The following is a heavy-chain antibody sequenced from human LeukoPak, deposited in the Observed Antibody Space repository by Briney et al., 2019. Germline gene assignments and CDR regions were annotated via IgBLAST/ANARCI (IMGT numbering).Heavy chain of an antibody. CDR3: ASSRTYYYDSSGYRSMN. Sequence: SETLSLTCAVYGGSSSGYYWSWIRQPAGKGLEWIGRIYTSGSTNYNPSLKSRVTISVDTSKNQFSLKLSSVTAADTAVYYCASSRTYYYDSSGYRSMNWGQGTLVTVSS. J-gene: IGHJ4*02. D-gene: IGHD3-22*01. CDR2: IYTSGST. V-gene: IGHV4-59*10. CDR1: GGSSSGYY.